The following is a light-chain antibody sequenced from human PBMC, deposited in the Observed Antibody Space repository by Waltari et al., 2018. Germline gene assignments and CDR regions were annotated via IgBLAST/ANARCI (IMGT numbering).Light chain of an antibody. CDR3: SSYAGGGRVV. J-gene: IGLJ2*01. V-gene: IGLV2-23*02. CDR2: EVV. CDR1: SRDVGTYDP. Sequence: QSALTQPASVSGSLGQSITLSCPGTSRDVGTYDPVSWYRHYPGEAPRLMIYEVVKRPSRVSNRFSGSKSGNMASLTISGLQAEDEAHYYCSSYAGGGRVVFGGGTKLTVL.